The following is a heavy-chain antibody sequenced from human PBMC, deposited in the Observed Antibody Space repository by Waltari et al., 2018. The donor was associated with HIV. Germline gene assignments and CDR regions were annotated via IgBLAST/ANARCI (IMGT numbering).Heavy chain of an antibody. J-gene: IGHJ6*02. CDR3: ARGVSIVRGVMIRGHMDV. CDR1: GHTVSAYT. V-gene: IGHV1-18*01. CDR2: ISGYNGNT. Sequence: VQLVSSGAETRKPGASVKVSRRASGHTVSAYTLIWAGQAPGQGLEWMGWISGYNGNTNYAQKFQGRVNMTTDTSTSTAHMELRSLRSDDTAVYYCARGVSIVRGVMIRGHMDVWGQGTTVTVSS. D-gene: IGHD3-10*01.